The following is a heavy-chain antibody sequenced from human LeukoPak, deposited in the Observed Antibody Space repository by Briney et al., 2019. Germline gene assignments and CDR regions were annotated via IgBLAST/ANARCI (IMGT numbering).Heavy chain of an antibody. Sequence: ASVKVSCKASGYTFTSYDINWVRQAPGQGLEWMGWINPNSGGTNYAQKFQGRVTMTRDTSISTAYMELSRLRSDDTAVYYCARDPDYGGELGGYWGQGTLVTVSS. CDR2: INPNSGGT. J-gene: IGHJ4*02. CDR1: GYTFTSYD. CDR3: ARDPDYGGELGGY. D-gene: IGHD4-23*01. V-gene: IGHV1-2*02.